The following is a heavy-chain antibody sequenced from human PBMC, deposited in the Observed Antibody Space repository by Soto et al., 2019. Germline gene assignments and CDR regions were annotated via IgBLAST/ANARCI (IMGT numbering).Heavy chain of an antibody. CDR2: IKEDGGQK. D-gene: IGHD6-19*01. V-gene: IGHV3-7*05. J-gene: IGHJ4*02. CDR3: AGGSGWESES. CDR1: EFTFTTYW. Sequence: EVQLVESGGGLVQLGGSLRLSCTVSEFTFTTYWMTWVRQAPGKGLEWVANIKEDGGQKNYLESVRGRFTISRDNAKKSLFLEMSSLRVEDTAVYFCAGGSGWESESWGQGTLVTVSS.